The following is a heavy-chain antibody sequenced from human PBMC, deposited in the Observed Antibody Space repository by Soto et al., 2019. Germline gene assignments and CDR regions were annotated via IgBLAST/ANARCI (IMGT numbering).Heavy chain of an antibody. D-gene: IGHD3-3*02. CDR3: ARHFTPLDY. J-gene: IGHJ4*02. Sequence: QVQLVQSGAEVKKPGASVKVSCKASGYTFTSYAISWVRQAPGQGLEWMGWINAYNGNTNYAQKLQGRVTMTTDTATSTPYMELRSLRSYDTAVYYFARHFTPLDYWGQGTLVTVSS. V-gene: IGHV1-18*01. CDR2: INAYNGNT. CDR1: GYTFTSYA.